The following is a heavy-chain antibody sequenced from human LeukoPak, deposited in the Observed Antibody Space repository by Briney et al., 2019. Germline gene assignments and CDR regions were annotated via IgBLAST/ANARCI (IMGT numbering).Heavy chain of an antibody. J-gene: IGHJ5*02. Sequence: SETLSLTCTVSGGSISSSPYYWGWIRQPPGKGLEWIGTTYYRGSTYSNPSLNSRVTISLDTSKNQFSLRLRSVTAADTALYYCARHYLSDGILSTFDPWGQGTLVTVSS. CDR2: TYYRGST. D-gene: IGHD2-2*01. CDR1: GGSISSSPYY. CDR3: ARHYLSDGILSTFDP. V-gene: IGHV4-39*01.